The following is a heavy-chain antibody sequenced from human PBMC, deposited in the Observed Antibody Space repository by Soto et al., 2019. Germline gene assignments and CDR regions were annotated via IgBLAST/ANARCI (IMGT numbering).Heavy chain of an antibody. CDR2: ISAYNGNT. Sequence: GASVKVSCKASGYTFTSYGIRWVRQAPGQGLEWMGWISAYNGNTNYAQKLQGRVTMTTDTSTSTAYMELRSLRSDDTAVYYCVRDRTLWFGEPSGYFDYWGQGTLVTVSS. CDR3: VRDRTLWFGEPSGYFDY. CDR1: GYTFTSYG. V-gene: IGHV1-18*01. D-gene: IGHD3-10*01. J-gene: IGHJ4*02.